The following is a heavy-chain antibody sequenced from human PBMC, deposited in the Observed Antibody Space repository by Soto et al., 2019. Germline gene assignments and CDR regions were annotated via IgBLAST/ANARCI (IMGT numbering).Heavy chain of an antibody. CDR2: ISAYNGNT. D-gene: IGHD2-15*01. V-gene: IGHV1-18*01. Sequence: ASVKVSCKASGYTFTSYGISWVRQAPGQGLEWMGWISAYNGNTNYAQKLQGRVTMTTDTSTSTAYMELRSLRSDDTAVYYCARVRYCSGGSCYSDFDDWGQGIRVTVSS. CDR1: GYTFTSYG. CDR3: ARVRYCSGGSCYSDFDD. J-gene: IGHJ4*02.